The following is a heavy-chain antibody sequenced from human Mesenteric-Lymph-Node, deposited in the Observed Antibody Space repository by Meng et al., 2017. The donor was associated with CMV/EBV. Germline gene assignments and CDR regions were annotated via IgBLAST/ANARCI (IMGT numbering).Heavy chain of an antibody. Sequence: SETLSLTCTVSGGSISSSSYYWGWIRQPPGKGLEWIGSIYYSGSTYYNPSLKSRVTISVDTSKNQFSLKLSSVTSADTAVYYCARWDGQGRDWFDPWGQGTLVTVSS. V-gene: IGHV4-39*07. CDR3: ARWDGQGRDWFDP. CDR2: IYYSGST. CDR1: GGSISSSSYY. D-gene: IGHD1-26*01. J-gene: IGHJ5*02.